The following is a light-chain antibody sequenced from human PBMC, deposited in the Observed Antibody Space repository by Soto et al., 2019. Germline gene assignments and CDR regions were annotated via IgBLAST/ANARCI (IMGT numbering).Light chain of an antibody. J-gene: IGKJ4*01. CDR1: QPISNW. CDR2: AAS. Sequence: DIQVTQSPSSVSASVGDRVTITCRASQPISNWLAWYQQKPGKAPKLLIYAASSLQSGVPSRFSGSGSGTDFTLTISSLQHEDFATYYCQQANSFPTLTFGGGTTVEIK. V-gene: IGKV1-12*01. CDR3: QQANSFPTLT.